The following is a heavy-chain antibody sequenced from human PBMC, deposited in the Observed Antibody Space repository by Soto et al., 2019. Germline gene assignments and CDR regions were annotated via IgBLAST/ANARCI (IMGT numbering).Heavy chain of an antibody. D-gene: IGHD3-10*01. Sequence: ASVKVSCKASGYTFTSYGISWVRQAPGQGLEWMGWISAYNGNTNYAQKLQGRVTMTTDTSTSTAYMELRSLRSDDTAVYYCARANYYGSGSYYLLGYLDAFDIWGQGTMVTVSS. CDR1: GYTFTSYG. CDR2: ISAYNGNT. V-gene: IGHV1-18*01. CDR3: ARANYYGSGSYYLLGYLDAFDI. J-gene: IGHJ3*02.